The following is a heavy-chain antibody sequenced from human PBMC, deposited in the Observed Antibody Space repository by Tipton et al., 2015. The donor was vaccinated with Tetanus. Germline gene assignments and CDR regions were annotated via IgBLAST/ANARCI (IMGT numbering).Heavy chain of an antibody. Sequence: SLRLSCTVSGFTFSTHAMTWVRQAPGKGLEWVSALSGSGSSAYYADSVKGRFTISRDNSKNTLYLQMNNLRVEDTAVYYCAKVLEWYYYFYNGMDVWGQGTTVTVSS. CDR1: GFTFSTHA. D-gene: IGHD3-3*01. CDR3: AKVLEWYYYFYNGMDV. J-gene: IGHJ6*02. CDR2: LSGSGSSA. V-gene: IGHV3-23*01.